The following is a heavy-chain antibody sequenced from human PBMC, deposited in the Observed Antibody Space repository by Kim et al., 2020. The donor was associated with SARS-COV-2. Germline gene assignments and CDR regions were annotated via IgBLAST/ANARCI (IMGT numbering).Heavy chain of an antibody. CDR2: IYSGGST. J-gene: IGHJ6*02. CDR3: ATPGGDFWSRYYYYGMDV. Sequence: GGSLRLSCAASGFTVSSNYMSWVRQAPGKGLEWVSVIYSGGSTYYADSVKGRFTISRDNSKNTLYLQMNSLRAEDTAVYYCATPGGDFWSRYYYYGMDVWGQGTTVTVSS. V-gene: IGHV3-53*01. CDR1: GFTVSSNY. D-gene: IGHD3-3*01.